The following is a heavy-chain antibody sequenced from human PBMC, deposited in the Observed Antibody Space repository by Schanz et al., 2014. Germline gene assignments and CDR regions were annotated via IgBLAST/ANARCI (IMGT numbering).Heavy chain of an antibody. Sequence: VQLQQWGAGRLRPAETLSLTCAVYGGSVSGYFWTWIRQSPRKGLEWIGEINYSGSAHYNPSLTSRLTISMDASKSHLSLKLNSVTAADTAVYYCARGGSVATIAPYTWFDPWGQGTLVTVSS. CDR1: GGSVSGYF. CDR3: ARGGSVATIAPYTWFDP. D-gene: IGHD5-12*01. V-gene: IGHV4-34*01. CDR2: INYSGSA. J-gene: IGHJ5*02.